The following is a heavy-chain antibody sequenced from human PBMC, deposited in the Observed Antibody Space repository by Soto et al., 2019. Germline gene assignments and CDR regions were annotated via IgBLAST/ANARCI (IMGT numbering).Heavy chain of an antibody. CDR1: GYTFTSYD. J-gene: IGHJ4*02. Sequence: QVQLVQSGAEVKKPGASVKVSCKASGYTFTSYDINWVRQATGQGLEWMGWMNPNRGNTGYAQKFQDRVTMTRNTSISTAYMELSSLRSEDTAVYYCARGSHYYDSSGYDYWGQGTLVTVSS. CDR2: MNPNRGNT. CDR3: ARGSHYYDSSGYDY. V-gene: IGHV1-8*01. D-gene: IGHD3-22*01.